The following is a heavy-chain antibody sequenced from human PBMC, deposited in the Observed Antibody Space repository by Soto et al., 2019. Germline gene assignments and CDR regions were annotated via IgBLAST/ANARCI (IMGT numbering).Heavy chain of an antibody. Sequence: GGSLRLSCAASGFTFSSYAMGWVRQGPGKGLEWVAVASIGGSTHHADSVRGRFTISRDNSKNTLSLQMNSLTAEDTAVYFCAKRRGAGGHFDYWGQGALVTVSS. CDR2: ASIGGST. J-gene: IGHJ4*02. CDR1: GFTFSSYA. CDR3: AKRRGAGGHFDY. V-gene: IGHV3-23*01. D-gene: IGHD2-15*01.